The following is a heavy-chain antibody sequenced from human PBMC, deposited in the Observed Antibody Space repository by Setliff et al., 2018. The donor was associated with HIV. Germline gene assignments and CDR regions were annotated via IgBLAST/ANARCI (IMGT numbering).Heavy chain of an antibody. V-gene: IGHV1-69*10. CDR3: VCRTVVAGKGLPPDS. D-gene: IGHD6-19*01. J-gene: IGHJ4*02. Sequence: GASVKVSCKASGGTFTSSAFSWVRQAPGQGVEWMGGIIPILSMTNYARKFQGRATITADISTSTAYLELSSLRSEDTALFYCVCRTVVAGKGLPPDSWGQGTLVTVSS. CDR1: GGTFTSSA. CDR2: IIPILSMT.